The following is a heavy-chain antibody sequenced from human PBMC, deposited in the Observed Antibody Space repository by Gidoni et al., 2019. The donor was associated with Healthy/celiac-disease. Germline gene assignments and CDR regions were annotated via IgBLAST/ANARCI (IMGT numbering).Heavy chain of an antibody. D-gene: IGHD6-25*01. Sequence: PSFQGHVTISADKSISTAYLQWSSLKASDTAMYYCATRFSSEDWFDPWGQGTLVTVSS. V-gene: IGHV5-10-1*01. J-gene: IGHJ5*02. CDR3: ATRFSSEDWFDP.